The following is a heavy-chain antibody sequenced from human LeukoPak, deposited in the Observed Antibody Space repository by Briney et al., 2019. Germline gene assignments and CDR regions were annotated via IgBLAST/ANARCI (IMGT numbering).Heavy chain of an antibody. D-gene: IGHD1-26*01. CDR2: ISYDGSNK. Sequence: GRSLSLSCAASGFTFSSYAMHWVRQAQGKGLEWVAVISYDGSNKYYADSVKGRFTISRDNSKNTLYLQMNSLRAEDTAVYYCASGDSGSYYYYGMDVWGQGTTVTVSS. CDR3: ASGDSGSYYYYGMDV. J-gene: IGHJ6*02. V-gene: IGHV3-30-3*01. CDR1: GFTFSSYA.